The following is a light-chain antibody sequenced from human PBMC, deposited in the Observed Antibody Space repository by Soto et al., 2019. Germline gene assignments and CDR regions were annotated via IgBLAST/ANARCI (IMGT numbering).Light chain of an antibody. CDR2: GAS. V-gene: IGKV3-15*01. J-gene: IGKJ3*01. CDR1: QSVSSN. Sequence: EIVMTQSPATPSVSPGERATLSCRASQSVSSNLAWYQQKPGQAPRLLIYGASTRATGIPARFSGSGSGTEFTLTISSLQSEDFAVYYCQQYNNWPPVTFGPGTKVDIK. CDR3: QQYNNWPPVT.